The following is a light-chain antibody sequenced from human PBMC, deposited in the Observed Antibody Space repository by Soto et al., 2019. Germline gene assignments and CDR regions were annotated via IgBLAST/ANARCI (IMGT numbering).Light chain of an antibody. CDR3: MQATQFPRT. CDR1: QSIVHSDGNTY. J-gene: IGKJ1*01. CDR2: KIS. Sequence: DLVMTQTPLSSPVTLGQPASISCWSSQSIVHSDGNTYLSWLQQRPGQPPRLLLYKISNRFSGDPDRFSGSGAGTDFTLKISRVEAEDVGVYYCMQATQFPRTFGQGTKVEIK. V-gene: IGKV2-24*01.